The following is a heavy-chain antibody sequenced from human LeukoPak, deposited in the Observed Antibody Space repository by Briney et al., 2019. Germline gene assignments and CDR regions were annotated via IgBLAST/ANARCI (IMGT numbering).Heavy chain of an antibody. CDR1: GFTFNSYA. Sequence: GGSLRLSCAASGFTFNSYAMHWVRQPPGKGLEWVAVMSYDGINKYYTDSVKGRFTISRDISKSTVYLQMNSLRAEDTAVYYCARGYCTTTSCYIDYWGQGTLVTVSS. CDR3: ARGYCTTTSCYIDY. CDR2: MSYDGINK. J-gene: IGHJ4*02. D-gene: IGHD2-2*02. V-gene: IGHV3-30*04.